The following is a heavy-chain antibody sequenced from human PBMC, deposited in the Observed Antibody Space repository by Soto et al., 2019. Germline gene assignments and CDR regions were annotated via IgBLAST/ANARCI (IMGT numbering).Heavy chain of an antibody. CDR2: IWYDGSNK. Sequence: QVQLVESGGGVVQPGRSLRLSCAASGFTFSSYGMHWVRQAPGKGLEWVAVIWYDGSNKYYADSVKGRFTISRDNSKNTLYLQMNSLRAEDTAVYYCARDRYCSGGSCSPPQYYYYYGMDVWGQGTTVTVSS. CDR3: ARDRYCSGGSCSPPQYYYYYGMDV. CDR1: GFTFSSYG. J-gene: IGHJ6*02. D-gene: IGHD2-15*01. V-gene: IGHV3-33*01.